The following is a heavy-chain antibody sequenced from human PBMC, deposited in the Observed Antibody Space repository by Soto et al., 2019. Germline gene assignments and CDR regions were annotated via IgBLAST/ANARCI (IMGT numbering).Heavy chain of an antibody. CDR3: AREVTDGSGSYYKGNWFDP. Sequence: PSETLSLTCTVSGGSISSYYWSWIRQPAGKGLEWIGRIYTSGSTNYNPSLKSRVTMSVDTSKNQFSLKLSSVTAADTAVYYCAREVTDGSGSYYKGNWFDPWGQGTLVTVSS. V-gene: IGHV4-4*07. CDR2: IYTSGST. J-gene: IGHJ5*02. CDR1: GGSISSYY. D-gene: IGHD3-10*01.